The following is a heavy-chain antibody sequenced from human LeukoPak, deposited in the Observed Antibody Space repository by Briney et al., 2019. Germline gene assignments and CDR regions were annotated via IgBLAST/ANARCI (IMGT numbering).Heavy chain of an antibody. V-gene: IGHV1-69*04. CDR1: GDTFSNFV. CDR2: IIPKFDLT. Sequence: SVKVSCKTSGDTFSNFVISWVRQAPGQGLEWMARIIPKFDLTKIAQKFEGRVTITADTSTSTVYLELSNVRSDDTAIYYCTRDQNVRGVAAGMGGWFDPWGQGILVTVSS. CDR3: TRDQNVRGVAAGMGGWFDP. J-gene: IGHJ5*02. D-gene: IGHD1-26*01.